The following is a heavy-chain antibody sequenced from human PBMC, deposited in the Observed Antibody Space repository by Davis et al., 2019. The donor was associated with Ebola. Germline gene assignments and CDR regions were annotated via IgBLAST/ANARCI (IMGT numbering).Heavy chain of an antibody. D-gene: IGHD3-10*01. V-gene: IGHV3-74*01. J-gene: IGHJ4*02. Sequence: HTGGSLRLSCAASGFTFSSYSMNWVRQAPGKGLVWVSRINSDGSSTSYADSVKGRFTISRDNAKNTLYLQMNSLRAEDTAVYYCARISPEYYYGSGSYDYWGQGTLVTVSS. CDR3: ARISPEYYYGSGSYDY. CDR1: GFTFSSYS. CDR2: INSDGSST.